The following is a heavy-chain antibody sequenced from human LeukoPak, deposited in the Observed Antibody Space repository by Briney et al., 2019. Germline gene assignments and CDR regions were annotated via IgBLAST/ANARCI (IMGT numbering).Heavy chain of an antibody. Sequence: PPETLSLTCAVYGGSFTGYYWSWIRPPPGRGLEWMGEIKHSGGTNYNPSIKRRVTLSGATSKNQYTLKLSSVTAADTAVYYCARTYFYDSSGYYYFWFDPWGQGTLVTASS. CDR2: IKHSGGT. V-gene: IGHV4-34*01. J-gene: IGHJ5*02. CDR1: GGSFTGYY. CDR3: ARTYFYDSSGYYYFWFDP. D-gene: IGHD3-22*01.